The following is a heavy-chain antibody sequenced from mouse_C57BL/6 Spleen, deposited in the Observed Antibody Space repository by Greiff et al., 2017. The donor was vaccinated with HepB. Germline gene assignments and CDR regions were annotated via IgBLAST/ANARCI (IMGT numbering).Heavy chain of an antibody. CDR2: ISYDGSN. V-gene: IGHV3-6*01. D-gene: IGHD2-2*01. CDR1: GYSITSGYY. CDR3: ARGIYYGYGDY. Sequence: DVKLQESGPGLVKPSQSLSLTCSVTGYSITSGYYWNWIRQFPGNKLEWMGYISYDGSNNYNPSLKNRISITRDTSKNQFFLKLNSVTTEDTATYYCARGIYYGYGDYWGQGTTLTVSS. J-gene: IGHJ2*01.